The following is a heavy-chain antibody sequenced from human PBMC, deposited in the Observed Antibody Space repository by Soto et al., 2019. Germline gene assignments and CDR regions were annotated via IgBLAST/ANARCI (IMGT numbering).Heavy chain of an antibody. J-gene: IGHJ3*02. V-gene: IGHV3-48*02. CDR3: ARDLPGRVGAFDI. CDR2: ISSSSSTI. D-gene: IGHD3-10*01. Sequence: EVQLVESGGGLVQPGGSLRLSCAASGFTFSSYSMNWVRQAPGKGLEWVSYISSSSSTIYYADSVKGRFTISRDNAKNSLYLQMTSLRDEDTAVYYCARDLPGRVGAFDIWGQGTMVTVSS. CDR1: GFTFSSYS.